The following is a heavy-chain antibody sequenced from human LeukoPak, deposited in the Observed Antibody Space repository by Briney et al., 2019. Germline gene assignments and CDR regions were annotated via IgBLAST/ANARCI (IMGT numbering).Heavy chain of an antibody. V-gene: IGHV4-61*01. CDR1: GYSISSGYY. CDR3: ARGSRRYYDSSGTYFDY. J-gene: IGHJ4*02. Sequence: PSETLSLTCTVSGYSISSGYYWGWIRQPPGKGLEWIGYIYYSGSTNYNPSLKSRVTISVDTSKNQFSLKLSSVTAADTAVYYCARGSRRYYDSSGTYFDYWGQGTLVTVSS. D-gene: IGHD3-22*01. CDR2: IYYSGST.